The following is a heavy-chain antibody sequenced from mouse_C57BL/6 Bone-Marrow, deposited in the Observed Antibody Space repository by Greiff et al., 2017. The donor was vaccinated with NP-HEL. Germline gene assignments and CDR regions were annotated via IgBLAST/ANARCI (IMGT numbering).Heavy chain of an antibody. J-gene: IGHJ1*03. CDR1: GYTFTSYW. Sequence: QVQLQQPGAELVKPGASVKLSCKASGYTFTSYWMQWVKQRPGQGLEWIGEIDPSDSYTNYNQKFKGKATLTVDISSSTAYMQLSSLTSEDSAVYYCARESFITTVVAPYWYFDVWGTGTTVTVSS. CDR3: ARESFITTVVAPYWYFDV. D-gene: IGHD1-1*01. CDR2: IDPSDSYT. V-gene: IGHV1-50*01.